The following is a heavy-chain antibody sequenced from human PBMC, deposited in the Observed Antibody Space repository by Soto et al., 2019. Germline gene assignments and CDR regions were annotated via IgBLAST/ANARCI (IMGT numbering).Heavy chain of an antibody. CDR2: ISGSGGST. CDR1: EFPFSSYA. Sequence: GGSLRPPCAPSEFPFSSYAMSWVRQAPGKGLEWVSAISGSGGSTYYADSVKGRFTISRDNSKNTLYLQMNSLRAEDTAVYYCAKGDVLDYWGQGTLVTVS. V-gene: IGHV3-23*01. D-gene: IGHD2-8*02. J-gene: IGHJ4*02. CDR3: AKGDVLDY.